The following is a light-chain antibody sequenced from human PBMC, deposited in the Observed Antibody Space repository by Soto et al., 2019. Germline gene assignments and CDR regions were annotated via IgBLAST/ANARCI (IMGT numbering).Light chain of an antibody. Sequence: ILLPQTPSSLSPAVGDRVTITCRASQGIDSSFAWYQQKPGKAPKLLIYAASSLQSGVPSRFSGSGSGTDFTLTISSLQPEDFATYYCQQLHDYPITFGQGTRLEI. V-gene: IGKV1-9*01. CDR1: QGIDSS. CDR3: QQLHDYPIT. J-gene: IGKJ5*01. CDR2: AAS.